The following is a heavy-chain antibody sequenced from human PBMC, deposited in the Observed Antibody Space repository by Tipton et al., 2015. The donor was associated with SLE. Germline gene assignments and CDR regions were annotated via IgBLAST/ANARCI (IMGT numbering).Heavy chain of an antibody. CDR3: ARVRSSSWYPTYYYYYGMDV. J-gene: IGHJ6*02. D-gene: IGHD6-13*01. CDR2: IYYSGNT. CDR1: GGSISSHY. V-gene: IGHV4-59*11. Sequence: TLSLTCTVSGGSISSHYWSWIRQSPGKGLEWIGNIYYSGNTNYNPSLKSRVTISLDTSKNQFSLKLSSVTAADTAVYYCARVRSSSWYPTYYYYYGMDVWGQGTTVTVSS.